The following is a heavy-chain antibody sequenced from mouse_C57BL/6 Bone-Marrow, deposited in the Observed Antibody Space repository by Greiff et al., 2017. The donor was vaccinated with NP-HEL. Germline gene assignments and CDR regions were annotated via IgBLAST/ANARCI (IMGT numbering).Heavy chain of an antibody. J-gene: IGHJ2*01. D-gene: IGHD4-1*01. V-gene: IGHV1-19*01. CDR2: INPYNGGT. Sequence: VEPGASVKMSCKASGYTFTDYYMNWVKQSHGKSLEWIGVINPYNGGTSYNQKFKGKATLTVDKSSSTAYMELNSLTSEDSAVYYCAISGYFDYWGQGTTLTVSS. CDR3: AISGYFDY. CDR1: GYTFTDYY.